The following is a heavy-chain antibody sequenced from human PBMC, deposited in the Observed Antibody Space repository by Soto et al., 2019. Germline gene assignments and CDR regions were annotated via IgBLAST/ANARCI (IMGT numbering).Heavy chain of an antibody. CDR2: ISYDGSGK. CDR3: AKDRIAATGTNWFDP. V-gene: IGHV3-30*18. D-gene: IGHD6-13*01. CDR1: GFIFSNYG. Sequence: GGSLRLSCAASGFIFSNYGIHWVRQAPGKGLEWVALISYDGSGKYYADSVRGRFTISRDNSKNTLYLQMNSLRAEDTAVYYCAKDRIAATGTNWFDPWGQGTLVTVSS. J-gene: IGHJ5*02.